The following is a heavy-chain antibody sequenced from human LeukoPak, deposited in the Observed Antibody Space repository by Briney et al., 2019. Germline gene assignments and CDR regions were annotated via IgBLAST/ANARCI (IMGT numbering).Heavy chain of an antibody. V-gene: IGHV3-66*01. CDR3: AKDRENMPLDY. J-gene: IGHJ4*02. CDR2: IYSGGST. CDR1: GFTVSSNY. Sequence: GGSLRLSCAASGFTVSSNYMSWVRQAPGKGLEWVSVIYSGGSTYYADSVKGRFTISRDNSKNTLYPQMNSLRAEDTAVYYCAKDRENMPLDYWGQGTLVTVSS. D-gene: IGHD2-2*01.